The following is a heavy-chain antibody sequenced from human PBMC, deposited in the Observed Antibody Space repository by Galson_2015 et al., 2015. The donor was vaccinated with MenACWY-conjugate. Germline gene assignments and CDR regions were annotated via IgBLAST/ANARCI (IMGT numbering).Heavy chain of an antibody. CDR3: ARPDDSDWYPGGDY. Sequence: QSGAEVKKPGESLRISCKGSGYRFTSYWINWVRQTPGKGLEWMGRIDPSDSYTDYSPSFQGHVTISADKSINTAYLQWSSLKASDTAMYYCARPDDSDWYPGGDYWGQGTLVTVSS. D-gene: IGHD6-19*01. CDR1: GYRFTSYW. V-gene: IGHV5-10-1*01. CDR2: IDPSDSYT. J-gene: IGHJ4*02.